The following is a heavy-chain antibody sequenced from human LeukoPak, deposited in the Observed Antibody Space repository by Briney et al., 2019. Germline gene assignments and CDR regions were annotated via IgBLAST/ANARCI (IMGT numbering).Heavy chain of an antibody. D-gene: IGHD5-24*01. J-gene: IGHJ4*02. CDR1: GGSFSGYY. CDR2: INHSGST. V-gene: IGHV4-34*01. CDR3: ARLRDGYNLYYSDY. Sequence: SETLSLTCAVYGGSFSGYYWSWIRQPPGKGLEWIGEINHSGSTNYNPSLKSRVTISVDTSKNQFSLKLSSVTAADTAVYYCARLRDGYNLYYSDYWGQGTLVTVSS.